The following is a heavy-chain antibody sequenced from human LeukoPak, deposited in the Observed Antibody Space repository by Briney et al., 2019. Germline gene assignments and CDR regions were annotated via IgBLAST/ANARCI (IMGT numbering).Heavy chain of an antibody. V-gene: IGHV3-11*01. J-gene: IGHJ4*02. CDR3: AKGISADGYNFERGADY. CDR1: GFTFSDYY. D-gene: IGHD5-24*01. Sequence: GGSLRLSCAASGFTFSDYYMSWIRQAPGKGLEWVSYISSSGSTIYYADSVKGRFTISRDNSQHTLFLQMDSLRVEDTAIYYCAKGISADGYNFERGADYWGQGSQVSVSS. CDR2: ISSSGSTI.